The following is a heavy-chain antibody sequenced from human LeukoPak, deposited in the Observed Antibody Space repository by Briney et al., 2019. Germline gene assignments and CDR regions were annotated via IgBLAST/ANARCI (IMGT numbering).Heavy chain of an antibody. J-gene: IGHJ4*02. V-gene: IGHV3-23*01. CDR2: ISGSGGGT. Sequence: PGGSLRLSCAASGFTFSSYAMSWVRQAPGKGLEWVSHISGSGGGTYYTDSVKGRFTISRDNSNNRLYLQMTSLRVEDTAVYFCAKSDSGWPHWGQGTLVTVSS. CDR3: AKSDSGWPH. CDR1: GFTFSSYA. D-gene: IGHD6-19*01.